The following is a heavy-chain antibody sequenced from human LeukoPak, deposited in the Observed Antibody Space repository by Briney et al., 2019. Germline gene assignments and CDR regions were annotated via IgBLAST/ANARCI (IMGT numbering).Heavy chain of an antibody. V-gene: IGHV3-33*01. J-gene: IGHJ4*02. CDR3: AREGPGSYYKFYFDY. CDR2: IWYDGSNK. Sequence: PGGSLRLSCAASGFIFSNYGMHWVRQAPGKGLEWVAVIWYDGSNKYYADSVKGRFTISRDNSKNTLYLQMNSLRAEDTAVYYCAREGPGSYYKFYFDYWGQGTLVTVSS. CDR1: GFIFSNYG. D-gene: IGHD3-10*01.